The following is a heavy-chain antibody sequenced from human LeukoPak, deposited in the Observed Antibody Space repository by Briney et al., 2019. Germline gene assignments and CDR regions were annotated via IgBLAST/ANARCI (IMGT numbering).Heavy chain of an antibody. V-gene: IGHV1-3*01. D-gene: IGHD3-9*01. CDR1: GYTFTSYA. CDR2: INAGNGNT. CDR3: ARAGDIRYFDWLP. J-gene: IGHJ3*01. Sequence: ASVKVSCKASGYTFTSYAMHWVRQAPGQRLEWMGWINAGNGNTKYSQKFQGRVTITRDTSASTAYMELSSLRSEDTAVYYCARAGDIRYFDWLPWGQGTMVTVSS.